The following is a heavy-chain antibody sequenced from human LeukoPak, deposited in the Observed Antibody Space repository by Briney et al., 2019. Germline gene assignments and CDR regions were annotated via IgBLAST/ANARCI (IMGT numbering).Heavy chain of an antibody. V-gene: IGHV4-59*08. D-gene: IGHD6-19*01. J-gene: IGHJ3*02. CDR2: IYYSGST. CDR3: ARHRSSTYSSGWYDAFDI. CDR1: GGSISSYY. Sequence: SETLSLTCTVSGGSISSYYWSWIRQPPGKGLEWIRYIYYSGSTNYNPSLKSRVTISVDTSKNQFSLKLSSVTAAGTAVYYCARHRSSTYSSGWYDAFDIWGQGTMVTVSS.